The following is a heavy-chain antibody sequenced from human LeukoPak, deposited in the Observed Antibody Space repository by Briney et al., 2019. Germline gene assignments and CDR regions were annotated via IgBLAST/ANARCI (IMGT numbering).Heavy chain of an antibody. CDR3: ARERPVAAAGGDI. CDR2: MSTSGNT. V-gene: IGHV4-4*07. J-gene: IGHJ3*02. CDR1: GGSISSYY. Sequence: SETLSLTCTVSGGSISSYYWSWIRQPAGKGLEWIGRMSTSGNTDYNPYIKSRVTISVDTSKNQFSLKLSSVTAADTAVYYCARERPVAAAGGDIWGQGTMVTVSS. D-gene: IGHD6-13*01.